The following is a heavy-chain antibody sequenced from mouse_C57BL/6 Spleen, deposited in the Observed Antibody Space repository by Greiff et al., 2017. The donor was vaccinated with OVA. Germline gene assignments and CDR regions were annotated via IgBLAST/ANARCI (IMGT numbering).Heavy chain of an antibody. V-gene: IGHV1-4*01. J-gene: IGHJ3*01. CDR3: ARDGYGSSSAY. CDR2: SNPRSGYT. Sequence: VQLQQSGAELARPGASVKMSCKASGYTFTSYTMHWVKQRPGQGLEWIGYSNPRSGYTKYNQKFKDKATLTADKSSSTVYMQLSSLTSEDSAFYNCARDGYGSSSAYWGQGTLVTVSA. D-gene: IGHD1-1*01. CDR1: GYTFTSYT.